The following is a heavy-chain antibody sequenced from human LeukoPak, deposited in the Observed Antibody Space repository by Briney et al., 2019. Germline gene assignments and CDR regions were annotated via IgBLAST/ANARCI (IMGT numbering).Heavy chain of an antibody. CDR3: AKDLFITMIVVDYYFDY. D-gene: IGHD3-22*01. V-gene: IGHV3-23*01. CDR1: EFTFSSYA. Sequence: GGSLRLSCAASEFTFSSYAMSWVRQAPGKGLEWVSAISGSGGSTYYADSVKGRFTISRDNSKNTLYLQMNSLRAEDTAVYYCAKDLFITMIVVDYYFDYWGQGTLVTVSS. J-gene: IGHJ4*02. CDR2: ISGSGGST.